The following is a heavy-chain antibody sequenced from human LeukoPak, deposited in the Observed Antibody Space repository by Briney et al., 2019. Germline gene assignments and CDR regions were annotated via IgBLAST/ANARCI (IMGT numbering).Heavy chain of an antibody. Sequence: PGGSLRLSCAASGFTFYNYAMSWVRQAPGKGLEWVAVISYDGSNKYYADSVKGRFTISRDNSKNTLYLQMNSLRAEDTAVYYCASTNYCYGMDVWGRGTTVTVSS. V-gene: IGHV3-30*04. CDR3: ASTNYCYGMDV. J-gene: IGHJ6*02. CDR1: GFTFYNYA. CDR2: ISYDGSNK.